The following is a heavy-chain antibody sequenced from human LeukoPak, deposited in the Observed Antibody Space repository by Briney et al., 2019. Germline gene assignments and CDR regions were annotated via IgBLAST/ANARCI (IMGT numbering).Heavy chain of an antibody. CDR2: INSDGSST. J-gene: IGHJ6*02. CDR1: GFTFSSYW. Sequence: SGGSLRLSCAASGFTFSSYWMHWVRQAPGKGLVWVSRINSDGSSTSYADSVKGRFTISRDNAKNTLYLQMNSLRAEDTALYYCASLGYSKGYYYGMDVWGQGTTVTVSS. V-gene: IGHV3-74*01. D-gene: IGHD4-11*01. CDR3: ASLGYSKGYYYGMDV.